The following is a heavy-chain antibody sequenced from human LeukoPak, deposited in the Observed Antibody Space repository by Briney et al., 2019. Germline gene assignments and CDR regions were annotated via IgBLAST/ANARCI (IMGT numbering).Heavy chain of an antibody. D-gene: IGHD2-2*01. Sequence: GGSLRLSCAASGFTFSSYGMHWVRQAPGKGLEWVAVISYDGSNKYYADSVKGRFTISRDNSKNTLYLQMNSLRAEDTAVYYCAKDHGWYQLLLSYFDYWGQGTLVTVSS. V-gene: IGHV3-30*18. CDR3: AKDHGWYQLLLSYFDY. CDR2: ISYDGSNK. CDR1: GFTFSSYG. J-gene: IGHJ4*02.